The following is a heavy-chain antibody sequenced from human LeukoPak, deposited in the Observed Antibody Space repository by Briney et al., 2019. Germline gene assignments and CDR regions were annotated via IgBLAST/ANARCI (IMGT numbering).Heavy chain of an antibody. CDR1: GFTFSSYA. V-gene: IGHV3-9*03. D-gene: IGHD6-13*01. J-gene: IGHJ3*02. CDR2: ISWNSGSI. CDR3: AKGAAGTLSFAAFDI. Sequence: PGGSLRLSCAASGFTFSSYAMSWVRQAPGKGLEWVSGISWNSGSIGYADSVKGRFTISRDNAKNSLYLQMNSLRAEDMALYYCAKGAAGTLSFAAFDIWGQGTMVTVSS.